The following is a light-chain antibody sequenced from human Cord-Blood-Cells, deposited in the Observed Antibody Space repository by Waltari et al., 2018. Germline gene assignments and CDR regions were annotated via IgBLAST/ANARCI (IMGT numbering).Light chain of an antibody. V-gene: IGLV2-23*01. Sequence: QSALTQPASVSRSPGQSITLSCTGTSSDFGSYNLVSWYQQHPGKAPKLMIYEGSKRPSGVSNRFSGSKSGNTASLTISGLQAEDEADYYCCSYAGSSTWVFGGGTKLTVL. CDR1: SSDFGSYNL. CDR2: EGS. CDR3: CSYAGSSTWV. J-gene: IGLJ3*02.